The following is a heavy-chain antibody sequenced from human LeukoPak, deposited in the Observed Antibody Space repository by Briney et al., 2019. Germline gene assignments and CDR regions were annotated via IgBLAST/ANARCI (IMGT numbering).Heavy chain of an antibody. J-gene: IGHJ4*02. CDR1: GFTFSSYW. V-gene: IGHV3-7*01. CDR2: IKQDGSEK. CDR3: ARGEAQYSTVPLNY. Sequence: PGGSLRLSCAASGFTFSSYWMSWVRQAPGKGLEWVANIKQDGSEKYYVDSVKGRFTISRDNAKNSLYLQMNSLRAEDTAVYYCARGEAQYSTVPLNYWGQGTLVTVSS. D-gene: IGHD6-6*01.